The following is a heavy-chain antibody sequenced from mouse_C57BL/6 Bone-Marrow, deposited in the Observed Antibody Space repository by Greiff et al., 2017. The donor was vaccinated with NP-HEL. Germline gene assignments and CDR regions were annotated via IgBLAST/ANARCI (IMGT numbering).Heavy chain of an antibody. CDR2: IDPEDGDT. J-gene: IGHJ2*01. Sequence: VQLQQSGAELVRPGASVKLSCTASGFNIKDYYMHWVKQRPEQGLEWIGRIDPEDGDTEYAPKFQGKATMTADTSSNTAYLQLSSLTSEDTAVYYCLITTVVARGYWGQGTTLTVSS. CDR3: LITTVVARGY. D-gene: IGHD1-1*01. CDR1: GFNIKDYY. V-gene: IGHV14-1*01.